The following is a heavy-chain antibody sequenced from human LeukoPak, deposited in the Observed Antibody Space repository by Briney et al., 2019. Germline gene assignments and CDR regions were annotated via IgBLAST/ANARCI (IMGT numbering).Heavy chain of an antibody. CDR3: ARDLVGFGELDY. V-gene: IGHV3-21*01. CDR2: ISSSSSYI. J-gene: IGHJ4*02. CDR1: GFSLSRYS. D-gene: IGHD3-10*01. Sequence: GGSLRLSCAPSGFSLSRYSMKWVRQAPRRGVEWVSSISSSSSYIYYADSVKGRFTISRDNAKKSLYLQMNSLSAEDTAVYYCARDLVGFGELDYWGQGTLVTVSS.